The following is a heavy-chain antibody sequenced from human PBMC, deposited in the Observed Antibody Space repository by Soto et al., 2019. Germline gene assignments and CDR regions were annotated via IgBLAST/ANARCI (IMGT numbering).Heavy chain of an antibody. J-gene: IGHJ4*02. Sequence: SETLSLTCTVSGGSISGYYWSWIRQPPGRGLEWIAYIYYSGSSNSNPSLKSRVTISVDASKSQFSLKLRSVTAADTAVYYCARGMAEEQIFYYFDYWGQGALVTVSS. V-gene: IGHV4-59*01. CDR2: IYYSGSS. CDR3: ARGMAEEQIFYYFDY. D-gene: IGHD3-9*01. CDR1: GGSISGYY.